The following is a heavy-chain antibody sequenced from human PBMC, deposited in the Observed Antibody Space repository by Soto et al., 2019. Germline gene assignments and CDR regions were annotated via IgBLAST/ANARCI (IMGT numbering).Heavy chain of an antibody. CDR1: GGSFSGYY. V-gene: IGHV4-34*01. D-gene: IGHD6-19*01. J-gene: IGHJ6*02. CDR2: INHSGST. CDR3: ARGAPRGWYSGYYGMDV. Sequence: SETLSLTCAVYGGSFSGYYWSWIRQPPGKGLEWIGEINHSGSTNYNPSLKSRVTISVDTSKNQFSLKLSSVTAADTAVYYCARGAPRGWYSGYYGMDVWGQGTTVTVSS.